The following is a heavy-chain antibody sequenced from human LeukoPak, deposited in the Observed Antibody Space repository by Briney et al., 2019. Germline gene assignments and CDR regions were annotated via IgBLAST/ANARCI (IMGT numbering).Heavy chain of an antibody. CDR3: ASLDIGSSSGWYFRF. D-gene: IGHD6-19*01. V-gene: IGHV4-59*01. CDR2: IYYSGST. CDR1: SGSITTYY. J-gene: IGHJ4*02. Sequence: SETLSLTCSVSSGSITTYYWSWLRQPPGKGLEWIGYIYYSGSTNYRPSLEGRITMSVDTSKNQFSLNLSSMTAADTAVYYCASLDIGSSSGWYFRFWGQGTLATVSS.